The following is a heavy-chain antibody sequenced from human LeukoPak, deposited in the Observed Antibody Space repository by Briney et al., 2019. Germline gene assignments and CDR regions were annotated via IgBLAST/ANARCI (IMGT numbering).Heavy chain of an antibody. CDR1: GGTFSGYA. D-gene: IGHD5-18*01. CDR2: IIPIFGTA. J-gene: IGHJ6*04. V-gene: IGHV1-69*13. Sequence: SVKVSCKAHGGTFSGYAISGERRAPGHGLEGMGGIIPIFGTANYAQKFQGRVTITADESTSTAYVELSSLRSEDTAVYYCARDHTAMVKDYYYGMDVWGKGTTVTVSS. CDR3: ARDHTAMVKDYYYGMDV.